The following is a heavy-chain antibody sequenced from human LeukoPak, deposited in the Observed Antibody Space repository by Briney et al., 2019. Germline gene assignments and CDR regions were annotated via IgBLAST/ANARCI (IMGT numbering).Heavy chain of an antibody. CDR1: GGSISGYY. D-gene: IGHD6-13*01. CDR3: ARRGYASSWSFDY. Sequence: SETLSLTCTVSGGSISGYYWNWVRQPPGKGLEWIGYIYYSGSTKYNPSLKSRVTISVDTSKNQFSLKLSSVTAADTAVYYCARRGYASSWSFDYWGQGTLVTVSS. CDR2: IYYSGST. V-gene: IGHV4-59*08. J-gene: IGHJ4*02.